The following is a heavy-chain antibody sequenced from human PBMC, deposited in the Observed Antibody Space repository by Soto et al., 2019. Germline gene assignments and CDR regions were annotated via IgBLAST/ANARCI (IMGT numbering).Heavy chain of an antibody. CDR2: INAGNGNT. CDR3: ARPWGGYCSTTSCYTRLDF. V-gene: IGHV1-3*01. CDR1: GYTFTSYA. J-gene: IGHJ4*02. Sequence: ASVKVSCKASGYTFTSYAMHWVRQAPGQRLEWMGWINAGNGNTKYSQKFQGRVTITRDTSASTAYMELSSLRSEDTAVYYCARPWGGYCSTTSCYTRLDFWGQGALVTVSS. D-gene: IGHD2-2*02.